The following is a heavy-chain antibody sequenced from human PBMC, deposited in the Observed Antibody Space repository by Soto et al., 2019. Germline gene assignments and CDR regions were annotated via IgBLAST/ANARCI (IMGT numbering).Heavy chain of an antibody. J-gene: IGHJ4*02. D-gene: IGHD6-13*01. V-gene: IGHV3-21*01. CDR1: GFTFSSYS. CDR2: ISSSSSYI. CDR3: ARAAEYSSSWYMVFDY. Sequence: GGSLRLSCAASGFTFSSYSMNWVRQAPGKGLEWVSSISSSSSYIYYADSVKGRFTISRDNAKNSLYLQMNSLRAEDTAVYYCARAAEYSSSWYMVFDYWGQGTLVTVSS.